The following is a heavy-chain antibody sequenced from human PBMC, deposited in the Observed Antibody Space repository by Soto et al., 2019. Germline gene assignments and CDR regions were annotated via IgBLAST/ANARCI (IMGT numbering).Heavy chain of an antibody. CDR2: MSYSGST. V-gene: IGHV4-39*01. CDR1: GGSISSSSSY. D-gene: IGHD5-12*01. Sequence: QLQLQESGPGLVKPSETLSLTCTVSGGSISSSSSYWGWIRQPPGKGLEWIGSMSYSGSTYHNPSLKRRVTLSVDTTQNQFSLKLTSVTAADTAVYSCARHRVPRVYDPIPGCFDSWGQGILVTASS. J-gene: IGHJ4*02. CDR3: ARHRVPRVYDPIPGCFDS.